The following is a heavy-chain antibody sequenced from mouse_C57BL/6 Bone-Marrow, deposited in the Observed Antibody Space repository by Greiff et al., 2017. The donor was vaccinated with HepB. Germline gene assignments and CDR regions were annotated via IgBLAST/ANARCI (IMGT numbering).Heavy chain of an antibody. CDR3: ARVWYDNPPFAY. V-gene: IGHV5-4*01. J-gene: IGHJ3*01. CDR1: GFTFSSYA. CDR2: ISDGGSYT. Sequence: DVHLVESGGGLVKPGGSLKLSCAASGFTFSSYAMSWVRQTPEKRLEWVATISDGGSYTYYPDNVKGRVTISRDNAKTNLYLQMSHLKSEDTAIYYCARVWYDNPPFAYWGQGTLVTVSA. D-gene: IGHD2-10*02.